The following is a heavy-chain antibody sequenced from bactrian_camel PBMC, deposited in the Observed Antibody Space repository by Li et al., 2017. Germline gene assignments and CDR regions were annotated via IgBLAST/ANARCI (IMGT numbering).Heavy chain of an antibody. V-gene: IGHV3-2*01. J-gene: IGHJ4*01. CDR1: GFTFSTNY. CDR3: SKGSLQAASLE. D-gene: IGHD2*01. Sequence: HVQLVESGGGLVQPGDSLRLSCEASGFTFSTNYINWVRQAPGKGLECVATLYSDGSLTYYAQSVKGRFTISRDNAKNILYLDLNTVKTEDTAMYFCSKGSLQAASLERGQGTQVTVS. CDR2: LYSDGSLT.